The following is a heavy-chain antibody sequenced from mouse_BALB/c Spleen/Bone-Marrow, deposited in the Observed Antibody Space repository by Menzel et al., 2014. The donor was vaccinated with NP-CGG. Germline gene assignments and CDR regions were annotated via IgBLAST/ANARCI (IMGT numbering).Heavy chain of an antibody. Sequence: EVQRVESGGGLVKPGGSLKLSCAASGFAFSSYDMSWVRRTPEKRLEWVAYISSGGGSTYYSDTVKGRFNISRDNAKNTLYFEMSSLKSEDTAMYYCARHMIRGFAYWGQGILVTVSA. CDR3: ARHMIRGFAY. V-gene: IGHV5-12-1*01. CDR2: ISSGGGST. CDR1: GFAFSSYD. J-gene: IGHJ3*01. D-gene: IGHD2-4*01.